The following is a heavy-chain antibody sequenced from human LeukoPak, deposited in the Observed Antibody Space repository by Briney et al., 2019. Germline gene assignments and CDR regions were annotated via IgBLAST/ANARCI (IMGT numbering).Heavy chain of an antibody. CDR3: ARDMSGCKHYFDY. CDR2: ISSSSSAI. D-gene: IGHD6-19*01. Sequence: PGGSLRLSCAASGFTFNTYTMNWVRQAPGKGLEWVSYISSSSSAIYYADSVKGRFTISRDNAKNSLYLQMNSLRAEDTAVYYCARDMSGCKHYFDYWGQGTLVTVSS. CDR1: GFTFNTYT. J-gene: IGHJ4*02. V-gene: IGHV3-48*01.